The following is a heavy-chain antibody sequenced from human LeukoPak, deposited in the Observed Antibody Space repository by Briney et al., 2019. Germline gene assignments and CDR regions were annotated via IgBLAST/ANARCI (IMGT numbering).Heavy chain of an antibody. D-gene: IGHD3-10*01. CDR3: ARATITMAVGVPADAFDI. J-gene: IGHJ3*02. CDR1: GGSISSGDNY. V-gene: IGHV4-30-4*08. Sequence: SQTLSLTCTVSGGSISSGDNYWSWIRQPPGKGLEWIGYIYYTGNTYYNPSLKSRINISVDTSKKQFSLKLRSVTAADTAVYYCARATITMAVGVPADAFDIWGPGTMVTVSS. CDR2: IYYTGNT.